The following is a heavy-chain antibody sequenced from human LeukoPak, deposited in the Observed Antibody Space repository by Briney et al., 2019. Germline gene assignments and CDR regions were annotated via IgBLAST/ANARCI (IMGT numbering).Heavy chain of an antibody. V-gene: IGHV1-46*01. CDR1: GYTFTSYY. CDR2: INPSGGST. Sequence: GASVKVSRKASGYTFTSYYMHWVRQAPGQGLEWMGIINPSGGSTSYAQKFQGRVTMTRDMSTSTVYMELSSLRSEDTAVYYCARDAWITMVRGVTIGSSSYYYYYMDVWGKGTTVTVSS. D-gene: IGHD3-10*01. J-gene: IGHJ6*03. CDR3: ARDAWITMVRGVTIGSSSYYYYYMDV.